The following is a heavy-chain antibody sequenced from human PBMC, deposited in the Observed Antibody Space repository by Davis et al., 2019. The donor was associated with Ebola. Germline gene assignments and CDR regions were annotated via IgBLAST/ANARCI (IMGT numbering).Heavy chain of an antibody. CDR3: ARGEVAAAIVARYYYYYGMDV. D-gene: IGHD2-2*01. V-gene: IGHV1-18*01. CDR1: GYTFTSYG. J-gene: IGHJ6*02. CDR2: ISAYNGNT. Sequence: ASVKVSCKASGYTFTSYGISWVRQAPGQGLEWMGWISAYNGNTNYAQKLQGRVTMTTDTSTSTAYLELRSLRSDDTAVYYCARGEVAAAIVARYYYYYGMDVWGQGTTVTVSS.